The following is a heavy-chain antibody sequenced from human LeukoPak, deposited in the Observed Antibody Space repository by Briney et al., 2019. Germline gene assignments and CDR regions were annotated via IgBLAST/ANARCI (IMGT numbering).Heavy chain of an antibody. V-gene: IGHV3-21*01. CDR2: ISSGSSDI. J-gene: IGHJ4*02. D-gene: IGHD5-18*01. CDR3: ARLTGVVNAFDY. Sequence: GGSLRLSCAASGFTFSSYTTTWVRQAPGKGLEWVSSISSGSSDISYADSVKGRFTISRDNAKYSLYLQMNSLRAEDTAVYYCARLTGVVNAFDYWGQGTLVTVSS. CDR1: GFTFSSYT.